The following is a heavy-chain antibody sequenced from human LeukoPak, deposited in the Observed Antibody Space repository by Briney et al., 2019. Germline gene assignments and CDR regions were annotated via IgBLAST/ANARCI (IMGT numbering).Heavy chain of an antibody. CDR1: GDSVSSNSAA. CDR3: AREAAVGSSGWYAPDY. J-gene: IGHJ4*02. V-gene: IGHV6-1*01. CDR2: TYYRSKWYN. Sequence: SQTLSLTCAISGDSVSSNSAAWNWIRQSPSRGLEWLGRTYYRSKWYNDYAVSVKSRITINPDTSKNQFSLQLNSVTPEDTAVYYCAREAAVGSSGWYAPDYWGQGTLVTVSS. D-gene: IGHD6-19*01.